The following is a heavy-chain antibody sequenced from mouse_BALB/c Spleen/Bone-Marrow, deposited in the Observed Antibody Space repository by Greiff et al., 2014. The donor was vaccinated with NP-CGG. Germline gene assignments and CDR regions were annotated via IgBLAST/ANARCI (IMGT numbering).Heavy chain of an antibody. J-gene: IGHJ1*01. D-gene: IGHD2-10*02. V-gene: IGHV2-3*01. CDR2: IWGDGST. CDR1: GFSLTSYG. Sequence: VQLQQSGPGLVAPSQSLSITCTVSGFSLTSYGVSWVRQPPGKGLECLGVIWGDGSTNYHSALISRLSISKDNSKSQVFIKLNSPQTDDTATCYCARLAKTWYFDVWGAGTTVTVSS. CDR3: ARLAKTWYFDV.